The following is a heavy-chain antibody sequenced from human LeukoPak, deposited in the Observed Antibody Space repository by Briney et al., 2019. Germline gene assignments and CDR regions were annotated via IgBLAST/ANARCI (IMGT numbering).Heavy chain of an antibody. CDR2: IRDKANSYTT. Sequence: GGCLRLSCAASGFIFSDHYMDWVRQAPGKGLEWVGRIRDKANSYTTHYAASVKGRFTISRDDSTNSLYLQMNSLKTEDTAVYYCARSDSGSPIDYWGQGTLVTVSS. J-gene: IGHJ4*02. D-gene: IGHD3-10*01. V-gene: IGHV3-72*01. CDR3: ARSDSGSPIDY. CDR1: GFIFSDHY.